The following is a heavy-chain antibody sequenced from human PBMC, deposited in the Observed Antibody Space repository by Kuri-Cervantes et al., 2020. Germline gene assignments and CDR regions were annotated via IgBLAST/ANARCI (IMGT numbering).Heavy chain of an antibody. J-gene: IGHJ4*02. V-gene: IGHV3-30*03. CDR2: ISYDGSNK. D-gene: IGHD4-23*01. Sequence: LSLTCAASGFTFSSYGMHWGRQAPGKVLEWVAVISYDGSNKYYADSVRGRFTIYSDNSKNTLYLQMNSLRAEDTAVYYCRVHGGNSFYFDYWGQGTLVTVSS. CDR3: RVHGGNSFYFDY. CDR1: GFTFSSYG.